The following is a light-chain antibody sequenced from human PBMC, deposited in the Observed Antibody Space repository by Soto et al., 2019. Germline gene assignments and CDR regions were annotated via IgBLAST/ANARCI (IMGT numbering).Light chain of an antibody. J-gene: IGLJ3*02. Sequence: QSALTQPPSASGSPGQSVTISCTGTSSDVGGYNYVSWYKQHPGTVPSLLIYEVDKRPSGVPDRFSGSKSGNTASLTVSGLQAEDEADYYCSPYVGGNNLLFGGGTKLTVL. CDR1: SSDVGGYNY. CDR2: EVD. V-gene: IGLV2-8*01. CDR3: SPYVGGNNLL.